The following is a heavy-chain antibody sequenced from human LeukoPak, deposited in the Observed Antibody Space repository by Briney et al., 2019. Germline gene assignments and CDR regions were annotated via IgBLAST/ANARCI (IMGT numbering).Heavy chain of an antibody. D-gene: IGHD6-19*01. CDR3: TREGGSGWAPFDY. J-gene: IGHJ4*02. CDR1: GYTLSDFG. V-gene: IGHV1-18*01. Sequence: GASVKVSCKASGYTLSDFGINWVRQAPGQGLEWVGWVTAFTDDTKSAQKFQGRVTMTTDTSTNTAYLGLRSLRSDDTAVYFCTREGGSGWAPFDYWGQGTLVTVSS. CDR2: VTAFTDDT.